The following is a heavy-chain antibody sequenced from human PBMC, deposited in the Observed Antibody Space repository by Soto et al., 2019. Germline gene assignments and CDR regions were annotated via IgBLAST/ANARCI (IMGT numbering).Heavy chain of an antibody. CDR1: GYTFTDYG. D-gene: IGHD6-13*01. Sequence: QVQLVQSGAEVKKPGASVKVYCKASGYTFTDYGISWVRQAPGQGLEWMGWIHSYNGNTNYAQKVQGRGTMTTDTSTSTAYMELRSLRPDDTAVYYCARDAQYSSRWHPIDYWGQGTLVTVSS. J-gene: IGHJ4*02. V-gene: IGHV1-18*01. CDR2: IHSYNGNT. CDR3: ARDAQYSSRWHPIDY.